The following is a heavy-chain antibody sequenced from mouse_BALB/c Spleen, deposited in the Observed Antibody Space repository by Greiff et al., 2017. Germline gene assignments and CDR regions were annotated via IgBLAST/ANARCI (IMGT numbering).Heavy chain of an antibody. V-gene: IGHV5-12-2*01. D-gene: IGHD2-3*01. CDR3: ARGDGYFDY. CDR1: GFTFSSYT. CDR2: ISNGGGST. Sequence: EVKVIESGGGLVQPGGSLKLSCAASGFTFSSYTMSWVRQTPEKRLAWVAYISNGGGSTYYPDTVKGRFTISRDNAKNTLYLQMSSLKSEDTAMYYCARGDGYFDYWGQGTTLTVSS. J-gene: IGHJ2*01.